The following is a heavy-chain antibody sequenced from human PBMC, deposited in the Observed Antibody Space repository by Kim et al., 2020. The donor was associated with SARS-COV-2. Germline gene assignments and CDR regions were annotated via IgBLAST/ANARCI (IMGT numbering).Heavy chain of an antibody. CDR2: IYYSGST. D-gene: IGHD4-17*01. V-gene: IGHV4-39*01. CDR3: ARLKLVGDYLYYYYYGMDV. Sequence: LETLSLTCTVSGGSISSSSYYWGWIRQPPGKGLEWIGSIYYSGSTYYNPSLKSRVTISVDTSKNQFSLKLSSVTAADTAVYYCARLKLVGDYLYYYYYGMDVWGQGTTVTVSS. J-gene: IGHJ6*02. CDR1: GGSISSSSYY.